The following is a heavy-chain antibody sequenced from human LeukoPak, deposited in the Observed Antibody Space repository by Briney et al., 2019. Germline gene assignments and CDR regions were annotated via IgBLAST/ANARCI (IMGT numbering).Heavy chain of an antibody. CDR1: GFTFSSYG. CDR2: ITSDSGDT. Sequence: GGSLRLSCAASGFTFSSYGMHWVRQAPGQGLEWVASITSDSGDTDFADSLKARLTISRDNAKNSLYLQISSLRIEDTAVYYCARPQSVDWLFDAFDLWGQGTSVTVSS. D-gene: IGHD3/OR15-3a*01. V-gene: IGHV3-21*01. CDR3: ARPQSVDWLFDAFDL. J-gene: IGHJ3*01.